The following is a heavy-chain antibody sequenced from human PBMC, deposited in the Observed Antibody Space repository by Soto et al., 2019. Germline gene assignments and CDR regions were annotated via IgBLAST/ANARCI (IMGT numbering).Heavy chain of an antibody. CDR3: AVVAATLYYYYGMDV. J-gene: IGHJ6*02. D-gene: IGHD2-15*01. CDR1: GGSISSSSYY. CDR2: IYYSGST. Sequence: SETLSLTSTVSGGSISSSSYYWGWIRQPPGKGLEWIGSIYYSGSTYYNPSLKSRVTISVDTSKNQFSLKLSSVTAADTAVYYCAVVAATLYYYYGMDVWGQGTTVTVSS. V-gene: IGHV4-39*01.